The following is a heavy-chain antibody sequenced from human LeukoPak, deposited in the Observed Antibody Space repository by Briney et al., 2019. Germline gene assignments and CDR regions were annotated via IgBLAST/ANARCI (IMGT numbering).Heavy chain of an antibody. J-gene: IGHJ4*02. CDR3: TTDAAGDYDSSGPYYFDY. V-gene: IGHV3-15*01. CDR2: IKRKTDVGTT. Sequence: PGGSLRLSCAASGFTFSNAWMSWVRQAPGKGLEWVGRIKRKTDVGTTDYAAPVKGRFTISRDDSKNTLYLQMNSLKTEDTAVYYCTTDAAGDYDSSGPYYFDYWGQGTLVTVSS. D-gene: IGHD3-22*01. CDR1: GFTFSNAW.